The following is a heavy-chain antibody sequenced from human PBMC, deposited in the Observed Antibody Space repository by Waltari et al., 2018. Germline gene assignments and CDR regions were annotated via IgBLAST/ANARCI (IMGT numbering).Heavy chain of an antibody. V-gene: IGHV1-69*08. D-gene: IGHD1-26*01. J-gene: IGHJ6*02. CDR1: GGTFSSYT. Sequence: QLQLVQSGAEVKKPGSSVNVSCKASGGTFSSYTVSWVRQAPGQGLEWIGRIVPILARTNDAQRFQGRVTLTADKNTGTAYIEMSGLTSEDTAVYYCARDWVGSELVHRPDGVDVWGQGTTVIVSS. CDR2: IVPILART. CDR3: ARDWVGSELVHRPDGVDV.